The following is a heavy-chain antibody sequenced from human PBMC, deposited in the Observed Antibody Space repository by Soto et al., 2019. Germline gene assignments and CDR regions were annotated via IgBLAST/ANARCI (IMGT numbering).Heavy chain of an antibody. V-gene: IGHV3-30*18. Sequence: GGSLRLSCAASGFTFSSYGMHWVRQAPGKGLEWVAVISYDGSNKYYADSVKGRFTISRDNSKNTLYLQMNSLRAEDTAVYYCAKVWYYYDSSGYYDYWGQGTLVTVSS. CDR1: GFTFSSYG. CDR2: ISYDGSNK. D-gene: IGHD3-22*01. CDR3: AKVWYYYDSSGYYDY. J-gene: IGHJ4*02.